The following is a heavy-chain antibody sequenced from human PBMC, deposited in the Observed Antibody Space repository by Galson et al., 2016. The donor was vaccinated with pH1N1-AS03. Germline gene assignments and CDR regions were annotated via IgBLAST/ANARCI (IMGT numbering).Heavy chain of an antibody. V-gene: IGHV4-34*01. CDR1: GGSFSGYS. CDR3: ARRANWGFTGRQNWFDP. J-gene: IGHJ5*02. CDR2: INHSGST. D-gene: IGHD7-27*01. Sequence: LTCAVYGGSFSGYSCSWIRQSPGKGLEWIGEINHSGSTNYNPSLKNRVTISVDTSTNQFSLNLTSVTAADTAVYYCARRANWGFTGRQNWFDPWGQGTLVTVSS.